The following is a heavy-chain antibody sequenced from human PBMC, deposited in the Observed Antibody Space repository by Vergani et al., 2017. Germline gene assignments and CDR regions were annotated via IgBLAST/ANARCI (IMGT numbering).Heavy chain of an antibody. CDR2: IDWDDDT. CDR1: GFSLTTYGMR. J-gene: IGHJ4*02. D-gene: IGHD3-22*01. V-gene: IGHV2-70D*14. CDR3: ARTLSDSRGYYLDY. Sequence: QVPLKESGPALVKPTQTLTLTCTFSGFSLTTYGMRVICIRQPPGKALEWLARIDWDDDTYYRTSLRTRLTISKDTFKNQVALTMTNMDPVDTATYYCARTLSDSRGYYLDYWGQGTLVTVSA.